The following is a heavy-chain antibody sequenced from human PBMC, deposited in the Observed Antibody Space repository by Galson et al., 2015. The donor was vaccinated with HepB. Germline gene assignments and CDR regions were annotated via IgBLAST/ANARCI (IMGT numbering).Heavy chain of an antibody. V-gene: IGHV4-39*01. D-gene: IGHD5-12*01. CDR1: GGSISSSNYY. J-gene: IGHJ3*02. CDR2: IYYSGST. CDR3: ASQPARLPFDI. Sequence: SETLSLTCIVSGGSISSSNYYWGWIRQPPGKGLEWIGSIYYSGSTYYNPSLKSRVTMSVDTSENQISLNLSSVTAADTALYYCASQPARLPFDIWGQGTMVTVSS.